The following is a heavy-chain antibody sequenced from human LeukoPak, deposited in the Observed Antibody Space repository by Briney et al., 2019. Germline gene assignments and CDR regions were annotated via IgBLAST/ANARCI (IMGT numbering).Heavy chain of an antibody. CDR1: GGSINSYY. CDR2: NYYSEST. V-gene: IGHV4-59*01. Sequence: SETLSLTCTVSGGSINSYYWNWIRQPPGKGREWIGYNYYSESTNYSPSLKSRVTISVDTSKKPFSLKLSCVTAADTAVYYCAREVSSSWYSIDYWGQGTLVTVSS. CDR3: AREVSSSWYSIDY. D-gene: IGHD6-13*01. J-gene: IGHJ4*02.